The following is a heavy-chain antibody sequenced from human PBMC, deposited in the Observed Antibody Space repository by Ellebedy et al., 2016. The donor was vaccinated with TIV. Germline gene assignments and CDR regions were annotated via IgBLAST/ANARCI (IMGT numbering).Heavy chain of an antibody. D-gene: IGHD3-10*01. CDR1: GYTLTELS. V-gene: IGHV1-24*01. J-gene: IGHJ4*02. CDR3: ATTYYYGSGSYYYFDY. CDR2: FDPEDGET. Sequence: AASVKVSCKVSGYTLTELSMHWVRQAPGKGLEWMGGFDPEDGETIYAQKFQGRVTMTEDTSTDTAYMELSSLRSEDTAVYYCATTYYYGSGSYYYFDYWGQGTLVTVSS.